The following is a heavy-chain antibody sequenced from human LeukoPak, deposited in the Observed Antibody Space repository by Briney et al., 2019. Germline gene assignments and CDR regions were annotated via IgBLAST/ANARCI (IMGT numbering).Heavy chain of an antibody. Sequence: GGSLRLSCAASGFTFSSSAMSWVRQVPGKGLEWVSGISASGGSTSYAGSVRGRFTISRDNSKNTLYVQMNSLRDEDTAVYYCANQPDYGSGSHIDYWGQGTLVTVSS. V-gene: IGHV3-23*01. D-gene: IGHD3-10*01. J-gene: IGHJ4*02. CDR2: ISASGGST. CDR1: GFTFSSSA. CDR3: ANQPDYGSGSHIDY.